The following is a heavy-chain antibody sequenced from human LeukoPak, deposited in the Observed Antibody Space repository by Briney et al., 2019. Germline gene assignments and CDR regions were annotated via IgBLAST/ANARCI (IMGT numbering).Heavy chain of an antibody. V-gene: IGHV5-51*01. CDR2: IYPGDSDT. CDR1: GYTFTSYW. CDR3: ARHAYSGSYYGAFDI. J-gene: IGHJ3*02. Sequence: GESLKISCKGSGYTFTSYWIGWVRQMPGKGLEWMGIIYPGDSDTRYSPSFQGQVTISADKSISTAYLQWSSLKASDTAMYYCARHAYSGSYYGAFDIWGQGTMVTVSS. D-gene: IGHD1-26*01.